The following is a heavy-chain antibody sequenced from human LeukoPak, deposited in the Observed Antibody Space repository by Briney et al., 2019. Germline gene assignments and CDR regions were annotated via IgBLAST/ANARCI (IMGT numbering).Heavy chain of an antibody. CDR1: GYTFTGYY. D-gene: IGHD3-10*01. Sequence: GASVKVSCKASGYTFTGYYMHWVRQAPGQGLEWMGWINPNSGGTNYAQKFQGRVTMTRDTSISTAYMELSRLRSDDTAVYCCARTMVRGVIFDYWGQGTLVTVSS. V-gene: IGHV1-2*02. CDR2: INPNSGGT. J-gene: IGHJ4*02. CDR3: ARTMVRGVIFDY.